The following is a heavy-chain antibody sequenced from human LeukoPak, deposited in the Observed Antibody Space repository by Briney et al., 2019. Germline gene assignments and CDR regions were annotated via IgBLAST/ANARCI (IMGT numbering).Heavy chain of an antibody. CDR2: ISWNSGSI. D-gene: IGHD3-22*01. J-gene: IGHJ4*02. CDR1: GFTFDDYA. V-gene: IGHV3-9*01. Sequence: GGSLRLSCAASGFTFDDYAMHWVRHAPGKGLEWVSGISWNSGSIGYADSVKGRFTISRDNAKNSLYLQMNSLRAEDTALYYCAKGHGYDSSGVDYWGQGTLVTVSS. CDR3: AKGHGYDSSGVDY.